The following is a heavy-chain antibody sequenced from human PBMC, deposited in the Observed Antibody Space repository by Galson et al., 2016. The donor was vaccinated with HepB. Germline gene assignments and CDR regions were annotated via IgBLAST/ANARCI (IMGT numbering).Heavy chain of an antibody. CDR1: GYTFTSYF. Sequence: VSCKASGYTFTSYFVHWVRQAPGQGLEWMGIVHPSGGSTNYAQQFQGRVTMTRDTSTRTVYMELGSLRSEDTAVYYCARGPSLWYFDLWGRGTLVTVSS. CDR2: VHPSGGST. D-gene: IGHD6-25*01. J-gene: IGHJ2*01. V-gene: IGHV1-46*01. CDR3: ARGPSLWYFDL.